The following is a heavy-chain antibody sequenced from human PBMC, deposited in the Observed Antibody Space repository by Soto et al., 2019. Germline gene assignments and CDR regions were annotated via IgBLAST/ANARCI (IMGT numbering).Heavy chain of an antibody. J-gene: IGHJ3*02. D-gene: IGHD3-3*01. CDR1: GFTFSSYA. CDR2: ISGSGGST. Sequence: GGSLRLSCAASGFTFSSYAMSWVRQAPGKGLEWVSAISGSGGSTYYADSVKGRFTISRDNSKNTLYLQMNSLRAEDTAVYYCAKGGIGRGYYDFWSGYYDAFDIWGQGTMVTVSS. CDR3: AKGGIGRGYYDFWSGYYDAFDI. V-gene: IGHV3-23*01.